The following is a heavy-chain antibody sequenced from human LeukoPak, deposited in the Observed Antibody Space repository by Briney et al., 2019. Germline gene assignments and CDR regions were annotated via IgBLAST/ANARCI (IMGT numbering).Heavy chain of an antibody. Sequence: SETLSLTCTVPGGSISSSSYYWGWLRQPPGTGLEWLGSMYSSGSTYYNSSLKSRLTISVDTSESQFSLKLSSVTAADTAVYYCARIVVADFDYWGQGTLVTVSS. V-gene: IGHV4-39*01. D-gene: IGHD3-22*01. CDR1: GGSISSSSYY. CDR3: ARIVVADFDY. J-gene: IGHJ4*02. CDR2: MYSSGST.